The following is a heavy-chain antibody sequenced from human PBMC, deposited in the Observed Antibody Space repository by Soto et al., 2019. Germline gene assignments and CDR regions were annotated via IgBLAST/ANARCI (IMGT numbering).Heavy chain of an antibody. CDR3: ARDRVVGATLMRWFDP. D-gene: IGHD1-26*01. J-gene: IGHJ5*02. Sequence: ASVKVSCKASGYTFSKYAMQWVRQALGQRPEWMGWINAGNGNTKYSQKFQGRVIITRDTSASTAYMELSSLRSEDTAVYYCARDRVVGATLMRWFDPWGQGTLVTVSS. CDR1: GYTFSKYA. V-gene: IGHV1-3*01. CDR2: INAGNGNT.